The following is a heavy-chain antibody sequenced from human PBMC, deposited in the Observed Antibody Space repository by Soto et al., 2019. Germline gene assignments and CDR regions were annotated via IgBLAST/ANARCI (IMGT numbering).Heavy chain of an antibody. CDR2: IYYSGNT. Sequence: SETLSLTCTVSGGSISSSSYYWGWIRQPPGKGLEWIGSIYYSGNTYYNPSLKSRVTISVDTAKNQFSLKLSSVTAADTAVYYFANQNSLGSGSNYTRPFTSWGQETRSPSPQ. V-gene: IGHV4-39*01. J-gene: IGHJ5*02. CDR1: GGSISSSSYY. CDR3: ANQNSLGSGSNYTRPFTS. D-gene: IGHD3-10*01.